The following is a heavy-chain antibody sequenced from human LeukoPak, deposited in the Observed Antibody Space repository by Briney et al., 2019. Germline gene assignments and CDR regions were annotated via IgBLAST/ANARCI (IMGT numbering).Heavy chain of an antibody. CDR1: GYTFTGYY. CDR3: ARVRSGSYYLTPHNYMDV. Sequence: GASVKVSCTASGYTFTGYYMHWVRQAPGQGLEWMGWINPNSGGTNYAQKFQGRVTMTRDTSISTAYMELSRLRSDDTAVYYCARVRSGSYYLTPHNYMDVWGKGTTVTISS. J-gene: IGHJ6*03. V-gene: IGHV1-2*02. D-gene: IGHD1-26*01. CDR2: INPNSGGT.